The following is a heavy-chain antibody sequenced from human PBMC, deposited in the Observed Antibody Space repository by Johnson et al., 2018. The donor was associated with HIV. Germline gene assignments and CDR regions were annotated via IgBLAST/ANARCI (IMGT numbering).Heavy chain of an antibody. V-gene: IGHV3-20*04. J-gene: IGHJ3*02. Sequence: VLLVESGGGLVQPGGSLRLSCAASGFTFSSYAMRWVRQAPGKGLEWVSGINWNGGSTGYADSVKGRFTISRDNAKNSLYLQMNSLRAEDTAVYYCASLYSGYDNDAFDIWGQGTMVTVSS. D-gene: IGHD5-12*01. CDR2: INWNGGST. CDR1: GFTFSSYA. CDR3: ASLYSGYDNDAFDI.